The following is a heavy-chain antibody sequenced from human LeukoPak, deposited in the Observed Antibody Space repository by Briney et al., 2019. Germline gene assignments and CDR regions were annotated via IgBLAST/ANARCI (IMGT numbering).Heavy chain of an antibody. J-gene: IGHJ4*02. CDR3: ARDYRYCSSTSCYSFDY. CDR2: ISSSSTI. V-gene: IGHV3-48*01. Sequence: GGSLRLSCAASGFTFSSYSMNWVRQAPGKGLEWVSYISSSSTIYYADSVKGRFTISRDNAKNSLYLQMNSLRAEDTAVYYCARDYRYCSSTSCYSFDYWGQGTLVTVSS. D-gene: IGHD2-2*01. CDR1: GFTFSSYS.